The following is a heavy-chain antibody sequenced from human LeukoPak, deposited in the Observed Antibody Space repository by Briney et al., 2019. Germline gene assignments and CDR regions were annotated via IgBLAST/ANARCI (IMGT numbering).Heavy chain of an antibody. CDR3: ARVPNYYDSSGKDDAFDI. Sequence: GGSLRLSCAASGFTFSSYWMSWVRQAPGKGLEWVANIKQDGSEKYYVDSVKGRFTISRDNAKNSLYLQMNSLRAEDTAVYYCARVPNYYDSSGKDDAFDIWGQGTMVTVSS. V-gene: IGHV3-7*01. CDR1: GFTFSSYW. CDR2: IKQDGSEK. D-gene: IGHD3-22*01. J-gene: IGHJ3*02.